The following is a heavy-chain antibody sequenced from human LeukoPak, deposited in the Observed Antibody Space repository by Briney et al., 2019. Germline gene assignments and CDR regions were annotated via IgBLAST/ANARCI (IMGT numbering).Heavy chain of an antibody. Sequence: GGSLRLSCAASGFTFSSYWMSWVRQTPEKGLEWVANIKQDGYEKYYVDSVKGRFTISRDNAKNSLYLQMNSLRADDTAVYYCARDKIVGPTTLDYWGQGTLVTVSS. V-gene: IGHV3-7*01. CDR1: GFTFSSYW. CDR2: IKQDGYEK. CDR3: ARDKIVGPTTLDY. J-gene: IGHJ4*02. D-gene: IGHD1-26*01.